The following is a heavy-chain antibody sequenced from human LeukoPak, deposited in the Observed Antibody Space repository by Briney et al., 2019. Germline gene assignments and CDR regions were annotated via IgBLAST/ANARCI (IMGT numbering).Heavy chain of an antibody. V-gene: IGHV4-59*08. J-gene: IGHJ4*02. Sequence: PSETLSLTCTVSGGSISSYYWSWIRQLPGKGLEWIGYIYYSGSTNYNPSLKSRVTISVDTSKNQFSQKLSSVTAADTAVYYCARRTAAAGLDYWGQGTLVTVSS. D-gene: IGHD6-13*01. CDR1: GGSISSYY. CDR2: IYYSGST. CDR3: ARRTAAAGLDY.